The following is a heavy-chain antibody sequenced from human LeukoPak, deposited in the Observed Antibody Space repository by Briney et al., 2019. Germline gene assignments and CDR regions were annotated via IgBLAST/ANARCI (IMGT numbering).Heavy chain of an antibody. J-gene: IGHJ4*02. CDR2: TYYSGST. V-gene: IGHV4-39*01. D-gene: IGHD5-18*01. CDR3: ATQMDTAMVFTPYFDY. Sequence: SETLSLTCTVSGGSISSSSYYWGWIRQPPGTGLEWIGSTYYSGSTYYNPSLKSRVTISVDTSKNQFSLKLSSVTAADTAVYYCATQMDTAMVFTPYFDYWGQGTLVTVSS. CDR1: GGSISSSSYY.